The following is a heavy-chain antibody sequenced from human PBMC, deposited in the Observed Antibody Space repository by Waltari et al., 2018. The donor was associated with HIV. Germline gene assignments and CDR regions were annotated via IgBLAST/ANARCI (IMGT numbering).Heavy chain of an antibody. D-gene: IGHD5-18*01. V-gene: IGHV4-39*01. CDR2: IYYSGST. CDR1: GGPISSSSYY. CDR3: ARVQTGVDTAMVNRYFDL. Sequence: LQLQESGPGLVKPSETLSLTCTVPGGPISSSSYYWGWIRQPPGQGLGWIGSIYYSGSTYYNPSLKSRVTISVDTSKNQFSLKLSSVTAADTAVYYCARVQTGVDTAMVNRYFDLWGRGTLVTVSS. J-gene: IGHJ2*01.